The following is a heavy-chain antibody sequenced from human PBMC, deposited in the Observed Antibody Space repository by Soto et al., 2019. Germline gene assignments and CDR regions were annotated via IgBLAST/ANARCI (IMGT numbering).Heavy chain of an antibody. Sequence: SETLSLTCTVSGGSVSSGSYYWSWIRQPPGKGLEWIGYIYYSGSTNYNPSLKSRVTISVDTSKNQFSLKLSSATAADTAVYYCARSDGRYWGQGTLVTVSS. V-gene: IGHV4-61*01. CDR3: ARSDGRY. J-gene: IGHJ4*02. CDR2: IYYSGST. CDR1: GGSVSSGSYY.